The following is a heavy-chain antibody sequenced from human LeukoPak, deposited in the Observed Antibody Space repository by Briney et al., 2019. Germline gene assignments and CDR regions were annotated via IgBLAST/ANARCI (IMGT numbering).Heavy chain of an antibody. D-gene: IGHD3-22*01. CDR1: GDSIYSGNYY. CDR3: ARNGDDSSDYYYFDY. CDR2: IYNSGST. J-gene: IGHJ4*02. V-gene: IGHV4-61*10. Sequence: SETLSLTCTVSGDSIYSGNYYWSWIRQPAGKGLEWIGYIYNSGSTKYNPSLKSRVTISVDTSKNQFSLKLNSVTAADTAIYYCARNGDDSSDYYYFDYWGQGTLVTVSS.